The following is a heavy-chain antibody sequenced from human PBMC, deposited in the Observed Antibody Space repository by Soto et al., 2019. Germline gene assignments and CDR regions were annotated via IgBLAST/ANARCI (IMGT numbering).Heavy chain of an antibody. CDR3: ARGGRGSGYYPPHY. D-gene: IGHD3-22*01. J-gene: IGHJ4*02. V-gene: IGHV3-33*01. Sequence: QVQLVESGGGVVQPGRSLRLSCAASGFTFSSYGMHWVRQAPGKGLEWVAVIWYDGSNKYYADSVKGRFTISRDNSKNTLYLQMNSLRAEDTAVYYCARGGRGSGYYPPHYWGQGTLVTVSS. CDR1: GFTFSSYG. CDR2: IWYDGSNK.